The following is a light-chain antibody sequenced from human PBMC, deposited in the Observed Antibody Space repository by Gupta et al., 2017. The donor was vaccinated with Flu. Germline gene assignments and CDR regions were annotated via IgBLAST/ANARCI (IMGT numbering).Light chain of an antibody. CDR1: QSLSANF. V-gene: IGKV3-20*01. CDR2: GAS. J-gene: IGKJ1*01. CDR3: QRHGGSPKWT. Sequence: EIVLTQSPGTLSLSPGVRATLSCRASQSLSANFLAWYQQKPGQAPRLLIYGASSRATGIPDRFSGSGSGTDFTLTISRLEPEDFAVYYCQRHGGSPKWTFGQGTKVEIK.